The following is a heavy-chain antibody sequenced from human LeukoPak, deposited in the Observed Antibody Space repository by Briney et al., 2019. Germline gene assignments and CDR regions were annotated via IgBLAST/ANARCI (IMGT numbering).Heavy chain of an antibody. J-gene: IGHJ4*02. Sequence: GASVKVSCKASGGTFSSYAISWVRQAPGQGLEWMGGIIPIFGTANYAQKFQGRVTITADESTSTAYMELSSLRSEDTAVYYCARDCGIAAAGGSDYFDYWGQGTLVTVSS. CDR3: ARDCGIAAAGGSDYFDY. D-gene: IGHD6-13*01. CDR2: IIPIFGTA. V-gene: IGHV1-69*13. CDR1: GGTFSSYA.